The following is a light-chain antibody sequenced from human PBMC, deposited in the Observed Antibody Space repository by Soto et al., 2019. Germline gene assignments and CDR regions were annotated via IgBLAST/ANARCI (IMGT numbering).Light chain of an antibody. CDR2: GAS. Sequence: EIVMTQSPATLSVSPGERATLSCRANQSVSSNLAWYQQKPGQDPRLLIYGASTRATGIPARFSGSGSGTEFTLTISSLQSEDFAVYYCQQYNNWPRTFGHGTKVEIK. CDR3: QQYNNWPRT. V-gene: IGKV3-15*01. CDR1: QSVSSN. J-gene: IGKJ1*01.